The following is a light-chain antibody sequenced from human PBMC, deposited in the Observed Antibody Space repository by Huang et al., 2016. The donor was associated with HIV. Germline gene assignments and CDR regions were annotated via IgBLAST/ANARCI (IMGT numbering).Light chain of an antibody. Sequence: DIQMTQSSSTLSASVGDRVTIACRASQSISTYLAWYQQKPGRAPNLLIYEASTLERGVPSRFSGGGSGTDFTLTISSLQPDDFATYYCQQYNSFPWTFGHGTKVEV. CDR3: QQYNSFPWT. J-gene: IGKJ1*01. V-gene: IGKV1-5*03. CDR1: QSISTY. CDR2: EAS.